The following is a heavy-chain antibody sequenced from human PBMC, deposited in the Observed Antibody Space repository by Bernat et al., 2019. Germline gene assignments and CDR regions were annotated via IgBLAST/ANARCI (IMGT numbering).Heavy chain of an antibody. CDR3: ARTRTTVTPTRGYYYYMDV. Sequence: QVQLQQWGAGLLKPSETLSLTCAVYGGSFSGYYWSWTRQPPGKGLEWIGEINHSGSTNYNPSLKSRVTISVDTSKNQFSLKLSSVTAADTAVYYCARTRTTVTPTRGYYYYMDVWGKGTTVTVSS. J-gene: IGHJ6*03. V-gene: IGHV4-34*01. D-gene: IGHD4-17*01. CDR2: INHSGST. CDR1: GGSFSGYY.